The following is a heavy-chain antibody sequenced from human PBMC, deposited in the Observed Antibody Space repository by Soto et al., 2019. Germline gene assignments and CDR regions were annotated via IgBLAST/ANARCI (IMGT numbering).Heavy chain of an antibody. CDR2: INAGNGNT. J-gene: IGHJ4*02. Sequence: VSVKVSCKASGYTFTSYAMHWVRQAPVQRLEWMGWINAGNGNTKYSQKFQGRVTITRDTSASTAYMELSSLRSDDTAVYYCARGRGRYALDYWGQGTLVTVSS. V-gene: IGHV1-3*01. CDR1: GYTFTSYA. D-gene: IGHD1-26*01. CDR3: ARGRGRYALDY.